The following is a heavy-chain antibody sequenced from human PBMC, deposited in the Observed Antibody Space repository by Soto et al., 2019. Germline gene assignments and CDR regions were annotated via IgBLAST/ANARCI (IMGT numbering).Heavy chain of an antibody. Sequence: QVQLVQSGAEVKKPGASVKVSCKASGYTFSSYGISWVRQAPGQGLEWMGWISAYNGNTNYAQKLQGRVTMTTDTSTSTTYXXLRSLRSDDTAVYYCASSYCGGDCSVLYYYYGMDVWGQGTTVTVSS. D-gene: IGHD2-21*02. V-gene: IGHV1-18*01. CDR3: ASSYCGGDCSVLYYYYGMDV. CDR2: ISAYNGNT. CDR1: GYTFSSYG. J-gene: IGHJ6*02.